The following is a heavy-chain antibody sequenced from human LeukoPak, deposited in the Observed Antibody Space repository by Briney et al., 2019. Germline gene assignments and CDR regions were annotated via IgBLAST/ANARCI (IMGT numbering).Heavy chain of an antibody. CDR1: GYTFSRYG. J-gene: IGHJ4*02. V-gene: IGHV1-18*01. D-gene: IGHD4-17*01. CDR3: ARDPDGDYDFDY. Sequence: ASVKVSCKASGYTFSRYGISWVRQAPGQGLEWMGWISAYSGNTNYAQKLQGRVTMTTDTSTSTAYMELRSLRSDDTAVYYCARDPDGDYDFDYWGQGTLVTVSS. CDR2: ISAYSGNT.